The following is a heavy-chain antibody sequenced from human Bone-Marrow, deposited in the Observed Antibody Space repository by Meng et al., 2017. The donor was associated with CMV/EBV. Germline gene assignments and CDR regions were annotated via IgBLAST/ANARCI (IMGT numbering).Heavy chain of an antibody. CDR2: IIPIFGTA. V-gene: IGHV1-69*05. Sequence: SVKVSCKASGGTFSSYAISWVRQAPGQGLEWMGGIIPIFGTANYAQKFQGRVTITTDESTSTAYMELSSLRSEDTAVYYCARDIRTYIVVVPAAIVDPARGHAFDIWGQGTMVTVSS. D-gene: IGHD2-2*01. CDR3: ARDIRTYIVVVPAAIVDPARGHAFDI. CDR1: GGTFSSYA. J-gene: IGHJ3*02.